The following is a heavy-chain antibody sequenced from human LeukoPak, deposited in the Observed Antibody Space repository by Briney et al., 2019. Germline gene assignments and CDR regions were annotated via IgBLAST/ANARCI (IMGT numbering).Heavy chain of an antibody. CDR2: LYSSGYS. Sequence: PGGSLRLSCAASGFSVSSNYMSWVRQAPGKGLEWVSVLYSSGYSKYADSVKGRFSISRDNSENTLSLQMNSLRAEDTAVYYCAAKGNGYNGIYVFAHWGRGTLVTVSS. CDR3: AAKGNGYNGIYVFAH. CDR1: GFSVSSNY. D-gene: IGHD5-12*01. J-gene: IGHJ4*02. V-gene: IGHV3-66*01.